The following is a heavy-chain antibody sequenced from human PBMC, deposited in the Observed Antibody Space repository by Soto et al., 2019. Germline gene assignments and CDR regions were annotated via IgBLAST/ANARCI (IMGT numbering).Heavy chain of an antibody. CDR3: ARGSQNFWMREDAFDI. J-gene: IGHJ3*02. D-gene: IGHD3-3*01. Sequence: EVQLVESGGGQVKPGGSLRLSCAASGFSFSTYSMNWVRQAPGKGLEWVSSIHSSSRYIYYADSVKGRFTISRDNAKNALCLQMSSLRAEDTAVYYCARGSQNFWMREDAFDIWGHGTMVSVSS. CDR1: GFSFSTYS. CDR2: IHSSSRYI. V-gene: IGHV3-21*01.